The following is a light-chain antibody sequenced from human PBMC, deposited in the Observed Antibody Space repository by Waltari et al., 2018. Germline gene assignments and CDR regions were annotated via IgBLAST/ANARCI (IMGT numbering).Light chain of an antibody. Sequence: QSALTQPASVSGSPGQSITISCTGTSIYIGDYNFFSWYQHHPGEAPKLVIYDVTKRPSGISNRFSGSKSGNTASLTISGLQAEDEANYVCASYTSSDSFVVFGGGTKLTVL. J-gene: IGLJ2*01. V-gene: IGLV2-14*03. CDR2: DVT. CDR3: ASYTSSDSFVV. CDR1: SIYIGDYNF.